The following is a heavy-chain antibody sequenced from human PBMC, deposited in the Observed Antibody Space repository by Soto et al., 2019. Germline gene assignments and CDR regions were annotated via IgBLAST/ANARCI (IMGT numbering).Heavy chain of an antibody. V-gene: IGHV1-2*02. CDR1: GYNFTGYY. Sequence: ASVTVSCKPYGYNFTGYYIHWVRQAPGQGLEWMGWINTNSGDTNSAQKFQGRVTMTRDTSISTAYMELSRLRSDDTAVYYCARVPCITTTCSPLNWFDTRGEGTSVT. D-gene: IGHD2-2*01. CDR3: ARVPCITTTCSPLNWFDT. J-gene: IGHJ5*02. CDR2: INTNSGDT.